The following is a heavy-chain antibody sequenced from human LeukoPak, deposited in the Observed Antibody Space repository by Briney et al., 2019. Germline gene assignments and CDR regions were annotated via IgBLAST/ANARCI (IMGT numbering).Heavy chain of an antibody. V-gene: IGHV4-39*01. CDR3: ASTYYYGSGSYYNAY. CDR1: GGSIISGSYF. Sequence: ETSETLSLTCTVSGGSIISGSYFWSWIRQPPGKGLEWIGSIYYSGITYYNPSLKSRVTISVDTSKNQFSLKLSSVTAADTAVYYCASTYYYGSGSYYNAYWGQGTLVTVSS. D-gene: IGHD3-10*01. J-gene: IGHJ4*02. CDR2: IYYSGIT.